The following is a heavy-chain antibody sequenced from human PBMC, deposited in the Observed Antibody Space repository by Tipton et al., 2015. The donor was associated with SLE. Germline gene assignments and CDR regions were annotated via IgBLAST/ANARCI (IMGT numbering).Heavy chain of an antibody. CDR3: VRRRATVINRIYFFDY. Sequence: TLSLTCAVHGGSFSDYFWSWIRQPPGKGLEWIGEINHSGITHYNPSLKSRITMSADTSKREFSLKLSSVTAADTALYYCVRRRATVINRIYFFDYWGQGSQVTVSS. D-gene: IGHD4-23*01. J-gene: IGHJ4*02. V-gene: IGHV4-34*01. CDR1: GGSFSDYF. CDR2: INHSGIT.